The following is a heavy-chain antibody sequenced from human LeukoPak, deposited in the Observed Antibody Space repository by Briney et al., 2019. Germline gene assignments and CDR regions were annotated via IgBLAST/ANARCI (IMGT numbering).Heavy chain of an antibody. CDR3: ASEGMVRGVIISVAY. V-gene: IGHV1-18*01. CDR1: GYTLTNYG. Sequence: ASVKVSCKASGYTLTNYGISWVRQAPGQGLEWMGWISAYNGNTNYAQKLQGRVTMTTDTSTSTAYMELRSLRSDDTAVYYCASEGMVRGVIISVAYWGQGTLVTVSS. D-gene: IGHD3-10*01. CDR2: ISAYNGNT. J-gene: IGHJ4*02.